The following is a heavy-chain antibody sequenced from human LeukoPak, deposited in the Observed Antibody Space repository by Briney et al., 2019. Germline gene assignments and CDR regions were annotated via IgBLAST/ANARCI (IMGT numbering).Heavy chain of an antibody. J-gene: IGHJ4*02. Sequence: SETLSLTCTVSGGSISSGDYYWSWIRQPPGKGLEWIGYIYYSGSTCYNPSLKSRVTKSVDTSKNQFSLKLSSVTAADTAVYYCARRDTAMVNFDYWGQGTLVTVSS. V-gene: IGHV4-30-4*08. CDR2: IYYSGST. CDR3: ARRDTAMVNFDY. CDR1: GGSISSGDYY. D-gene: IGHD5-18*01.